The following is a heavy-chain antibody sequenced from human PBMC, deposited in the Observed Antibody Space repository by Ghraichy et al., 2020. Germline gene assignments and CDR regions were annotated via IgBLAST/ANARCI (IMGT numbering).Heavy chain of an antibody. CDR3: ARGRGYRGIGSGYYLDQ. CDR2: INLGNGNT. CDR1: GYTFTSYP. V-gene: IGHV1-3*01. Sequence: ASVKVSCKASGYTFTSYPLHWVRQAPGQRLEWMGWINLGNGNTKYSENFQGRVTVTRDTSANTIYMELSSLRSEDTAVFYCARGRGYRGIGSGYYLDQWGQGTLVTVSS. D-gene: IGHD3-22*01. J-gene: IGHJ4*02.